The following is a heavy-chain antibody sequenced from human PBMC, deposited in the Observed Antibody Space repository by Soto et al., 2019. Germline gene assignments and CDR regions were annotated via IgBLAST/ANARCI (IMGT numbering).Heavy chain of an antibody. CDR3: ARVLWFGEKRFDY. Sequence: SETLSLTCSVSGGSINSSSYFWGWVRQPPGKGLEWIGSIYYSGSTYYNPSLRSRVTISVDTSKNQFSLKLSSVTAADTAVYYCARVLWFGEKRFDYWGQGTLVTVSS. CDR2: IYYSGST. J-gene: IGHJ4*02. V-gene: IGHV4-39*01. CDR1: GGSINSSSYF. D-gene: IGHD3-10*01.